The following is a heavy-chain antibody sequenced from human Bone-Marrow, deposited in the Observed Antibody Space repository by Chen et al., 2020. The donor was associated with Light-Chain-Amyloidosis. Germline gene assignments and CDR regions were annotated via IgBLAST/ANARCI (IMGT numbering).Heavy chain of an antibody. Sequence: QLQLQESGPGLVEPSQTLSLTCTVPGASLISSEYYWGWMRQAPGKGLEWIGSIFRGDITYYTSSLKSRVTLSVDTSNNHISLRLRSVTAGDTAIYYCARGPSEVEWGVVKSAFAFDFWGQGTMVTVSS. CDR1: GASLISSEYY. J-gene: IGHJ3*01. D-gene: IGHD2-21*01. CDR3: ARGPSEVEWGVVKSAFAFDF. V-gene: IGHV4-39*07. CDR2: IFRGDIT.